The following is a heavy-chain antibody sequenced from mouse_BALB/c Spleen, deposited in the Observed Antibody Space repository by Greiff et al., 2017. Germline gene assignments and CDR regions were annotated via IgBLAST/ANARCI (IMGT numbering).Heavy chain of an antibody. CDR1: GYTFSSYW. V-gene: IGHV1-9*01. D-gene: IGHD4-1*02. CDR3: ASQLGPFAY. J-gene: IGHJ3*01. Sequence: QVQLQQSGAELMKPGASVKISCKATGYTFSSYWIEWVKQRPGHGLEWIGEILPGSGSTNYNEKFKGKATFTADTSSNTAYMQLSSLTSEDSAVYYCASQLGPFAYWGQGTLVTVSA. CDR2: ILPGSGST.